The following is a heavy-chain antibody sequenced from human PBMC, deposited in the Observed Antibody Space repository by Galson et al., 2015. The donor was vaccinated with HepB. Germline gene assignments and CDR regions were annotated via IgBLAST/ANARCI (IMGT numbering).Heavy chain of an antibody. CDR2: ISSSGDTI. D-gene: IGHD6-6*01. CDR1: GFTFSDYY. V-gene: IGHV3-11*01. Sequence: SLRLSCAASGFTFSDYYMNWIRQAPGKGLEWVSYISSSGDTIYYADSVKGRFTISRDNAKNSLYLQMNSLRAEDTAVYYCARELYSRSWGGNYYMDVWGKGTTVTVSS. J-gene: IGHJ6*03. CDR3: ARELYSRSWGGNYYMDV.